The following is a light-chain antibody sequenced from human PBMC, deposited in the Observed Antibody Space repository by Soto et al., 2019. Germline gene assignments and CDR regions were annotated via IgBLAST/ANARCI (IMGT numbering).Light chain of an antibody. CDR2: GAS. CDR1: QAVSSIL. CDR3: QQHGTSPI. J-gene: IGKJ4*01. V-gene: IGKV3-20*01. Sequence: VVLTQSPGTLPLSPGERATLSCRASQAVSSILLAWYQQKPGQAPRLLIYGASSRATGIPDRVSGRVSGTDFSLTVSRLEPDDFAEYYCQQHGTSPIFGGGTKVVIK.